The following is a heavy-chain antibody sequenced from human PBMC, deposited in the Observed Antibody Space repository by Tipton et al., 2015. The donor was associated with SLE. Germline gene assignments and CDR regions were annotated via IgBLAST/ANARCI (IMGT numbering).Heavy chain of an antibody. J-gene: IGHJ3*02. V-gene: IGHV4-39*07. D-gene: IGHD6-13*01. CDR1: GGSISGSNYY. Sequence: TLSLTCTVSGGSISGSNYYWDWIRQPPGKGPEWIGRITNNGNTYYIPSLQSRVTMSVDTSKSQFSLKLNSVTAADTAVYYCARDGGSSWSLDAFDTWGQGTMVTVSS. CDR2: ITNNGNT. CDR3: ARDGGSSWSLDAFDT.